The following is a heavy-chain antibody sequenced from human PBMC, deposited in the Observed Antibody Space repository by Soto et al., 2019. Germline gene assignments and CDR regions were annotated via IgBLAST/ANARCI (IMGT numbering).Heavy chain of an antibody. D-gene: IGHD2-2*01. V-gene: IGHV3-30-3*01. CDR3: ARVGSCSSTSCYPPPDYYYYGMDV. CDR1: GFTFSSYA. Sequence: GGSLRLSXAASGFTFSSYAMHWVRQAPGKGLEWVAVISYDGSNKYYADSVKGRFTISRDNSKNTLYLQMNSLRAEDTAVYYCARVGSCSSTSCYPPPDYYYYGMDVWGQGTTVTVSS. CDR2: ISYDGSNK. J-gene: IGHJ6*02.